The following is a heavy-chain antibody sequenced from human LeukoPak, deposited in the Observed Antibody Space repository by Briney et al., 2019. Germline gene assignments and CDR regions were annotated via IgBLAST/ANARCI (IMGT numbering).Heavy chain of an antibody. J-gene: IGHJ6*03. Sequence: SVKVSCKASGGTFSSYAISWVRQAPGQGLEWMGGIIPIFGTANYAQKFQGRVTITADESTSTAYMELSSLRSEDTAVYYCRLLWFGESNYYYMDVWGKGTTVTVSS. D-gene: IGHD3-10*01. CDR3: RLLWFGESNYYYMDV. V-gene: IGHV1-69*13. CDR2: IIPIFGTA. CDR1: GGTFSSYA.